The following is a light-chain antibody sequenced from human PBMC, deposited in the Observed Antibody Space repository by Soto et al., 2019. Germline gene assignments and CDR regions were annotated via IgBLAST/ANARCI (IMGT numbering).Light chain of an antibody. CDR2: AAS. Sequence: DIQMTQSPSSLSASVGDRVTITCRASRGISNYLAWYQQKPGKVPKLLIYAASTLLSGVPSRFSGSGSGTDFTLTIGSLQPEDVATYYCQKYNSAPPTFGQGTKVEIK. CDR1: RGISNY. V-gene: IGKV1-27*01. CDR3: QKYNSAPPT. J-gene: IGKJ1*01.